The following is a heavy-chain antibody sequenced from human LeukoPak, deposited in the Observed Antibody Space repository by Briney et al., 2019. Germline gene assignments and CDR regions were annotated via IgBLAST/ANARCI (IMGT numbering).Heavy chain of an antibody. CDR2: INHSGST. CDR3: ARGQGCGGDCYPYYFDY. J-gene: IGHJ4*02. CDR1: GGSFSGYY. D-gene: IGHD2-21*02. V-gene: IGHV4-34*01. Sequence: PETLSLTCAVYGGSFSGYYWSWIRQPPGKGLEWIGEINHSGSTNYNPSLKSRVTISVDTSKNQFSLKLSSVTAADTAVYYCARGQGCGGDCYPYYFDYWGQGTLVTVSS.